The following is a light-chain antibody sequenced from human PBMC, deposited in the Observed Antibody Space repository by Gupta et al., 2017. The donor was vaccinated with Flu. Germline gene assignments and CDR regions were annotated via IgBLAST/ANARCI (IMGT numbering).Light chain of an antibody. CDR1: QRISTY. J-gene: IGKJ1*01. CDR2: GVS. Sequence: DIQMTQSPSSLSASVGDRVTITCRASQRISTYLNWYQQKLGKAPKLLIYGVSSLQSGVPSRFSGSGSGTDFTLTISSLQPEDFATDYCQQSYSNPRTFGQGTKVEIK. CDR3: QQSYSNPRT. V-gene: IGKV1-39*01.